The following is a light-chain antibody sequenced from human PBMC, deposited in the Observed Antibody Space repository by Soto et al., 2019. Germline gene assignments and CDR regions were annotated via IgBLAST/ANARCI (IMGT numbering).Light chain of an antibody. CDR3: QQYNNWRPQT. V-gene: IGKV3-15*01. CDR1: QSVSSN. Sequence: EIVMTQSPATLPVSPGERATLSCRASQSVSSNLAWYQQKPGQAPRLLIYGASTRATGIPARFSGSGSGTEFTLTISSLQSEDFAVYYCQQYNNWRPQTFGQGTKVEIK. J-gene: IGKJ1*01. CDR2: GAS.